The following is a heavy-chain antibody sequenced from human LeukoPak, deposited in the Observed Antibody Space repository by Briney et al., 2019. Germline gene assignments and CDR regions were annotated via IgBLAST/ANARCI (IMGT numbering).Heavy chain of an antibody. CDR1: GYTFTGYY. D-gene: IGHD3-22*01. V-gene: IGHV1-2*06. CDR3: VSSFFYDNSGYYP. Sequence: GVSVKVSCKASGYTFTGYYMHWVRQAPGQGLEWMGRINPNSGGTNYAQKFQGRVTMTRDTSITTAYMELSRLRSDDTAVYYCVSSFFYDNSGYYPWGQGTPVTVSS. CDR2: INPNSGGT. J-gene: IGHJ5*02.